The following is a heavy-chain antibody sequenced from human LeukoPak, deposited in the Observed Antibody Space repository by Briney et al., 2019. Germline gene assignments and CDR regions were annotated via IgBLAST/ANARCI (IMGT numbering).Heavy chain of an antibody. D-gene: IGHD1-26*01. Sequence: GASVKVSCKASGYTFTSYGISWVRQAPGQGLEWMGWISAYDGNTNYAQKFQGRVTMTTDTSTRTAYMELKSLRSYDTAVYYCPVGVVSMYGGNYWGQGTLVTVSS. J-gene: IGHJ4*02. CDR3: PVGVVSMYGGNY. V-gene: IGHV1-18*01. CDR2: ISAYDGNT. CDR1: GYTFTSYG.